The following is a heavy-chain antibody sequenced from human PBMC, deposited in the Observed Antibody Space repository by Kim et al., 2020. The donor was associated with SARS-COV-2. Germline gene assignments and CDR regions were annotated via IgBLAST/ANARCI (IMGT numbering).Heavy chain of an antibody. J-gene: IGHJ6*02. V-gene: IGHV4-39*01. CDR2: TT. CDR3: ARHRRGMDV. D-gene: IGHD6-6*01. Sequence: TTSSTPSLKSRVTISVDTSKNQFSLKLSSVTAADTAVYYCARHRRGMDVWGQGTTVTVSS.